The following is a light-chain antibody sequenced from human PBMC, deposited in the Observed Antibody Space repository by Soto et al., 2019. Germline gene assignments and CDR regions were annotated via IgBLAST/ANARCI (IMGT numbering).Light chain of an antibody. Sequence: DIQMTKSPSTLSASVGDRVTITCRGSQSRSVWLAWYQQKPGKAPKLLIYKASSLESGVPSRFSGSGSGTEFTLTISGLQPDDFATYFCQQYNFYPWTFGQGTKVEIK. CDR2: KAS. V-gene: IGKV1-5*03. J-gene: IGKJ1*01. CDR3: QQYNFYPWT. CDR1: QSRSVW.